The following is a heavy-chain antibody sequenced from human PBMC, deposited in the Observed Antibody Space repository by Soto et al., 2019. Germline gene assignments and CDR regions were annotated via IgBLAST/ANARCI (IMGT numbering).Heavy chain of an antibody. V-gene: IGHV3-7*05. CDR1: GFTFSNYW. D-gene: IGHD1-26*01. J-gene: IGHJ4*02. Sequence: PGGSLRLSCAASGFTFSNYWMTWVRQAPGRGLGWVANINEDGDEKSYVDSVKGRFTISRDNAKNSLYLQMNSLRAEDTAVYYCARDRATAYWGQGALVTVSS. CDR3: ARDRATAY. CDR2: INEDGDEK.